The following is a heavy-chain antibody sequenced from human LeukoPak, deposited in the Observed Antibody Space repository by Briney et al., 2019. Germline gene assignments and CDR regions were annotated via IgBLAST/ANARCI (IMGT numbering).Heavy chain of an antibody. CDR3: ARLVHLVVPEY. J-gene: IGHJ4*02. CDR2: LYPGDSDT. V-gene: IGHV5-51*01. Sequence: GESLKISCKSSGYNFTSYWIGWVRQMPGKGLEGLGILYPGDSDTRYSPSFQGQVTISADKSISTAYLQWSSLKASDTAMYYCARLVHLVVPEYWGQGTLVTVSS. CDR1: GYNFTSYW. D-gene: IGHD2-2*01.